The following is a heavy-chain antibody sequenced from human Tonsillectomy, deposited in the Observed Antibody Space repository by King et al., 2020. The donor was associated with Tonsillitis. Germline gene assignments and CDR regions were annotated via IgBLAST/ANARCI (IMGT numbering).Heavy chain of an antibody. CDR2: IIYGGNQK. CDR3: AKALEGSWTFDQ. D-gene: IGHD3/OR15-3a*01. Sequence: VQLVESGGGVVQPGGSLTLSCAASGFTFSASVMHWVRQVPGKGLEWVALIIYGGNQKYYADSVKGRFIISRDNFEKTLYLHMSNLRLDDTAIYYCAKALEGSWTFDQWGQGTLVTVSS. V-gene: IGHV3-30*02. J-gene: IGHJ4*02. CDR1: GFTFSASV.